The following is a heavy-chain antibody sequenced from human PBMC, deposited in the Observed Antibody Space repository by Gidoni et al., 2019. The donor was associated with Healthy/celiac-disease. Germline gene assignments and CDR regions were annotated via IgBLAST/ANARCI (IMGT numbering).Heavy chain of an antibody. V-gene: IGHV4-34*01. D-gene: IGHD1-26*01. J-gene: IGHJ4*02. CDR1: GGSFSGYY. Sequence: QVQLQQWGAGRLKPSETLSLTCAVYGGSFSGYYWSWIRQPHGKGLEWIGEINHSGSTNYTPSLKSRVTISVDTSKNQFSLKLRSVPAADTAVYYCAHWEHWRGLRYWGQGTLVTVSS. CDR3: AHWEHWRGLRY. CDR2: INHSGST.